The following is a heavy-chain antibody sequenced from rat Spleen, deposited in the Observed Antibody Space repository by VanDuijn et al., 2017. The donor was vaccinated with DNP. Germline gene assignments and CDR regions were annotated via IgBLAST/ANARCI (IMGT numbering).Heavy chain of an antibody. CDR3: ARSDSYGFPY. CDR1: GFIFSNYW. J-gene: IGHJ3*01. Sequence: EVQLVESGGGPVQPGRSLKLSCVASGFIFSNYWMTWIRQAPKKGLEWVATILYDGSRTYFRDSVKGRFTMSRDNAKSTLYLQMGSLRSEDTATYYCARSDSYGFPYWGQGTLVTVSS. CDR2: ILYDGSRT. D-gene: IGHD1-2*01. V-gene: IGHV5-29*01.